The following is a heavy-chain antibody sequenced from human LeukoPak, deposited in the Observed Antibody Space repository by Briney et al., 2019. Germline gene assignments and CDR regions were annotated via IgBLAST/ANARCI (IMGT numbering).Heavy chain of an antibody. Sequence: HPGGSLRLSCAASGFTISSYWMNWVRQAPGKGLEWVANIKQDGSEKKYVDSVKGRFTISRDNAKNSLYLQMNNLRAEDTAVYYCARDPVRSGPRGAFDIWGQGTMVTVSS. CDR2: IKQDGSEK. J-gene: IGHJ3*02. CDR3: ARDPVRSGPRGAFDI. D-gene: IGHD3-3*01. CDR1: GFTISSYW. V-gene: IGHV3-7*01.